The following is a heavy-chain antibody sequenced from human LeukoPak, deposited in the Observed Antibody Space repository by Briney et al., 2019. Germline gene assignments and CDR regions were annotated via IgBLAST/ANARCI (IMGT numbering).Heavy chain of an antibody. CDR1: GFTFSIYW. D-gene: IGHD6-25*01. J-gene: IGHJ4*02. CDR3: ARAQSSGLDN. CDR2: IKEDGSEK. Sequence: GGSLRLSCAASGFTFSIYWMTWVRQAAGKGLEWVANIKEDGSEKHYVDSVKARFSISRDNARNSLHLQMNSLRVEDTAVYYCARAQSSGLDNWGQGTLVTVSS. V-gene: IGHV3-7*01.